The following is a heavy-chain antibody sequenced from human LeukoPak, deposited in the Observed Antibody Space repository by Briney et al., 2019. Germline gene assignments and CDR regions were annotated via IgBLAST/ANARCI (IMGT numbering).Heavy chain of an antibody. CDR2: IYYSGST. Sequence: SETLSLTCTVSGGSISSYYWSWIRQPPGKGLEWIGYIYYSGSTNYNPSLKSRVTISVDTSKNQFSLKLSSVTAAYTAVYYCARYGSYYGSARLDYWGQGTLVTVSS. D-gene: IGHD3-10*01. CDR3: ARYGSYYGSARLDY. V-gene: IGHV4-59*01. CDR1: GGSISSYY. J-gene: IGHJ4*02.